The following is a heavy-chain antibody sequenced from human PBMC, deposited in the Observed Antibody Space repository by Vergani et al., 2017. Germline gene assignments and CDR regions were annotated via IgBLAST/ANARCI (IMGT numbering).Heavy chain of an antibody. J-gene: IGHJ4*02. Sequence: QVQLVESGGGLVKPGGSLRLSCAASGFTFSDYYMTWIRQAPGKGLEWISYISGSGHTKYYADSVKGRLAISRDNAKNSLYLQMNNLRVEDTAVYYCARNLLPGTLLLLAYWGQGTLISVSS. V-gene: IGHV3-11*04. CDR3: ARNLLPGTLLLLAY. CDR1: GFTFSDYY. CDR2: ISGSGHTK. D-gene: IGHD1-7*01.